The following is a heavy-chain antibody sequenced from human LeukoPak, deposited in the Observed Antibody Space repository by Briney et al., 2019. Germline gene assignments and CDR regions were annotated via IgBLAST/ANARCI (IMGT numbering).Heavy chain of an antibody. CDR1: GFTFSSYG. CDR3: ARDLKQQLVRSYYYYYMDV. V-gene: IGHV3-30*03. J-gene: IGHJ6*03. CDR2: ISYDVGKK. Sequence: PGRSLRLSCAASGFTFSSYGMHWVRQAPGKGLEWVAVISYDVGKKYYADSVKGRFTISRDNAKNSLYLQMNSLRAEDTAVYYCARDLKQQLVRSYYYYYMDVWGKGTTVTISS. D-gene: IGHD6-13*01.